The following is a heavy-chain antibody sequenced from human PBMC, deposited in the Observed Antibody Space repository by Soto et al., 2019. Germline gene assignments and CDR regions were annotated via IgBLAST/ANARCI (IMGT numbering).Heavy chain of an antibody. CDR3: ARELTLSGGTNDAIAI. CDR2: ISSSSSYI. CDR1: GFTFSSYS. D-gene: IGHD3-16*01. Sequence: GGSLRLSCAASGFTFSSYSMNWVRQAPGKGLEWVSSISSSSSYIYYADSVKGRFTISRDNAKNSLYLQMNSLRAEDTAVYYCARELTLSGGTNDAIAIWGQGTMVTVSS. V-gene: IGHV3-21*01. J-gene: IGHJ3*02.